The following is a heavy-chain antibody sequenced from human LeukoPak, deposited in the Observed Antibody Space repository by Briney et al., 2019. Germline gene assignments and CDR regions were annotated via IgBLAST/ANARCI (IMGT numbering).Heavy chain of an antibody. V-gene: IGHV3-21*01. Sequence: PGGSLRLSCAASGFTLSSYRMNWVRQAPGEGLECVSSISSSSSYIHYADSVKGRFTISRDNAKNSLYLQMNSLRAEDTAVYYCAREELGRYFDLWGRGALLTVSS. D-gene: IGHD3-10*01. CDR2: ISSSSSYI. CDR3: AREELGRYFDL. CDR1: GFTLSSYR. J-gene: IGHJ2*01.